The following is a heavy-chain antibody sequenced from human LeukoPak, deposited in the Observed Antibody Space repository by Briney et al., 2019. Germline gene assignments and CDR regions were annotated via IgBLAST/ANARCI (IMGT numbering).Heavy chain of an antibody. D-gene: IGHD3-10*01. CDR2: INPHSGGT. CDR1: GYTFTGYY. Sequence: ASVKVSCKASGYTFTGYYIHWVRQAPGQGLEWMGWINPHSGGTSYAQNFQGRVTMTRDTSISTAYMDLSRLRSDDTAFYYCARHSNYYGSGSYYNSDYWGQGTLVTVSS. J-gene: IGHJ4*02. CDR3: ARHSNYYGSGSYYNSDY. V-gene: IGHV1-2*02.